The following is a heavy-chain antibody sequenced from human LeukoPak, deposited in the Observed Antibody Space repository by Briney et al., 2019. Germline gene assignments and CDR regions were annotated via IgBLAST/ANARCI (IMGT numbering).Heavy chain of an antibody. CDR3: AKLVRQSTSSWYYFDY. CDR2: ISGVGGTT. D-gene: IGHD6-13*01. V-gene: IGHV3-23*01. J-gene: IGHJ4*02. CDR1: GFTFSTYV. Sequence: GGSLRLSCAASGFTFSTYVMSWVRQAPGKGLEWASGISGVGGTTYYADSVKGRFTISRDNSKKMLYLQMNSLRAEDTAVYYCAKLVRQSTSSWYYFDYWGQGTLVTVSS.